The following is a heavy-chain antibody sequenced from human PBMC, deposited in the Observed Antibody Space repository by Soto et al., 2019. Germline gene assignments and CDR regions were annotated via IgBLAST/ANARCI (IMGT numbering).Heavy chain of an antibody. V-gene: IGHV4-59*01. CDR2: IYYSGST. Sequence: PSETLSLTCTVSGGSISSYYWSWIRQPPGKGLEWIGYIYYSGSTNYNPSLKSRVTISVDTSKNQFSLKLSSVTAADTAVYYCAREKYYYDSSGYPYPHYFDYWGQGTLVTVSS. CDR3: AREKYYYDSSGYPYPHYFDY. J-gene: IGHJ4*02. CDR1: GGSISSYY. D-gene: IGHD3-22*01.